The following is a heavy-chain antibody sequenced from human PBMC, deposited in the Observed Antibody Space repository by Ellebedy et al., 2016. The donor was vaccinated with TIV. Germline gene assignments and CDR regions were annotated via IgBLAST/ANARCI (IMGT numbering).Heavy chain of an antibody. CDR1: GFTFSDNW. CDR2: ITTDGTTT. J-gene: IGHJ4*02. CDR3: IRAYWGAYS. V-gene: IGHV3-74*03. Sequence: GESLKISCTGSGFTFSDNWMYWVRQVPGKGLVWVSGITTDGTTTTYADSVKGRFTISRDNVKNFPYLQMNSLRAEDTGIYYCIRAYWGAYSWGQGTLVTVSS. D-gene: IGHD7-27*01.